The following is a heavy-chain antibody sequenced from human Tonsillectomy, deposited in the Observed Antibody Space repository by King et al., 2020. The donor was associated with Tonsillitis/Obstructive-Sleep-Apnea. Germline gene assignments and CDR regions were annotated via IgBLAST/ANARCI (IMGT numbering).Heavy chain of an antibody. CDR2: ISYDGSNK. CDR3: ARDTVTTDSYYFDY. Sequence: VQLVESGGGVVQPGRSLRLSCAASGFTFSSYAMHWVRQAPGKGLEWVAVISYDGSNKYYADSVKGRFTISRDNSKNTLYLQMNSLRAEDTALYYCARDTVTTDSYYFDYWGQGTLVTVSS. D-gene: IGHD4-11*01. J-gene: IGHJ4*02. CDR1: GFTFSSYA. V-gene: IGHV3-30*04.